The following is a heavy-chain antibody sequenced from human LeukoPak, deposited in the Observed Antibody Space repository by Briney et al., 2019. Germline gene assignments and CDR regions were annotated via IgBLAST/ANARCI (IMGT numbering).Heavy chain of an antibody. CDR1: GGSFSGYY. CDR3: ARGRSHMGY. J-gene: IGHJ4*02. CDR2: INHSGST. Sequence: PSETLSLTCAVYGGSFSGYYWSWIRQPPGKGLEWIGEINHSGSTNYNPSLKSRVTISVDTSKNQFSLKLSSVTAADTAVYYCARGRSHMGYWGQGTLVTVSS. V-gene: IGHV4-34*01. D-gene: IGHD2-21*01.